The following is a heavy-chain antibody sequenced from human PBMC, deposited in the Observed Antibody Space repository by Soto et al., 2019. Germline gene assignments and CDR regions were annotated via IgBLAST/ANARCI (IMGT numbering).Heavy chain of an antibody. D-gene: IGHD1-26*01. Sequence: QVQLVQSGAEVKKPGASVKVSCKASGYTFSSYGISWVRQAPGQGLEWMGWISAYNGNTKYAQKLRGSVTMTTDTSKSTAYMEVSSLRSADPAVYFCASREVGTTLDFDYWGQGTLVTVYS. CDR1: GYTFSSYG. J-gene: IGHJ4*02. V-gene: IGHV1-18*01. CDR3: ASREVGTTLDFDY. CDR2: ISAYNGNT.